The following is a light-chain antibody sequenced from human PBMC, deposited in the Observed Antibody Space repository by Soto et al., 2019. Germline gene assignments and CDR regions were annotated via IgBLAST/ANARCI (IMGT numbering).Light chain of an antibody. J-gene: IGKJ2*01. CDR1: QTITTY. CDR3: QQTYSTPHT. CDR2: AAI. Sequence: DIQMTQSPSSLSASVGDRVTITCRSSQTITTYLNWYQHKPGKAPKLLIYAAISLQSGVPSRLSGSGSGTDFTLTISSLQPEDFATYYCQQTYSTPHTFGQG. V-gene: IGKV1-39*01.